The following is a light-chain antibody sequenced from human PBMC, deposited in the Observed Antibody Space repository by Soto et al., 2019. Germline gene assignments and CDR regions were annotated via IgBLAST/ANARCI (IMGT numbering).Light chain of an antibody. CDR3: AAWDDRLDVYV. Sequence: QSVLTQPPSASGTPGQIVAISCSGSSSNIGSNTVTWYQQLPGTAPKLLIYSTSQRSSGVPGRFPGSKSGASASLSISGLQSEDEADYYCAAWDDRLDVYVFGTGTKLTVL. V-gene: IGLV1-44*01. CDR2: STS. J-gene: IGLJ1*01. CDR1: SSNIGSNT.